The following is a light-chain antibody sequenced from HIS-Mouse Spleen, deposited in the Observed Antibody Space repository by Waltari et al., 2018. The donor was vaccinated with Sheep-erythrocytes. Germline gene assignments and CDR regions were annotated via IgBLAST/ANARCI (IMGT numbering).Light chain of an antibody. CDR1: SSDVGSYNL. Sequence: QSALTQPASVSGSPGQSITISCTGTSSDVGSYNLVSWYPQHPRKAPKLMIYEGSKRPSGVSNRFSGSKSGNTASLTISGLQAEDEADYYCCSYAGSSTPWVFGGGTKLTVL. CDR3: CSYAGSSTPWV. J-gene: IGLJ3*02. V-gene: IGLV2-23*01. CDR2: EGS.